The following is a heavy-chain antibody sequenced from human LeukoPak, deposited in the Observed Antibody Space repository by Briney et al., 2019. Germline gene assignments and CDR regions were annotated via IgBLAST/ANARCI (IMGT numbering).Heavy chain of an antibody. V-gene: IGHV1-69*05. CDR1: GGTFSSYA. CDR3: ARDYYYDSSGYYYNPFDY. D-gene: IGHD3-22*01. Sequence: SVKVSCKASGGTFSSYAISWVRQAPGQGLEWMGRIIPIFGTANYAQKFKGRVTITTDGSTSTAYMELSSLRSEDTAAYYCARDYYYDSSGYYYNPFDYWGQGTLVTVSS. J-gene: IGHJ4*02. CDR2: IIPIFGTA.